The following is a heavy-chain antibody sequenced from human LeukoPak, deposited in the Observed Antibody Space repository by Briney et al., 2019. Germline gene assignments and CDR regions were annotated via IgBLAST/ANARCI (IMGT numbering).Heavy chain of an antibody. V-gene: IGHV3-48*03. CDR3: ARGRPLTIFGVVTGMDV. CDR1: GFTFSSYE. Sequence: GGSLRLSCAASGFTFSSYEMNWVRQAPGKGLEWVSYITSSGSTIYYADSVKGRFTISSDNAKNSLYLQMNSLRAEDTAVYYCARGRPLTIFGVVTGMDVWGQGTTVTVPS. CDR2: ITSSGSTI. J-gene: IGHJ6*02. D-gene: IGHD3-3*01.